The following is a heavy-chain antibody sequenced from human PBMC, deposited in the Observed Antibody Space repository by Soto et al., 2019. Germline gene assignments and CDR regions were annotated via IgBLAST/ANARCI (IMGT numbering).Heavy chain of an antibody. CDR3: TSNTIVTPGYGLDV. CDR1: EFIFNNAW. CDR2: IKRKTEGGTT. V-gene: IGHV3-15*01. D-gene: IGHD1-26*01. Sequence: GGSLRLSCAASEFIFNNAWMNWVRQAPGKGLEWVGHIKRKTEGGTTDYAAPVKGRFTISRDDSKNMVYLQMNSLRTEDTAVYYCTSNTIVTPGYGLDVWGQGTTVTVSS. J-gene: IGHJ6*02.